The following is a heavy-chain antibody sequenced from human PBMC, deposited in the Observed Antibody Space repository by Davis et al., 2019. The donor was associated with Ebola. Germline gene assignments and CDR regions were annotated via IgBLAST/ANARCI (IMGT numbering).Heavy chain of an antibody. V-gene: IGHV4-4*02. J-gene: IGHJ5*02. CDR2: ISQSGST. CDR3: ASKYCSSTSCYRNWFDP. Sequence: MPSETLSLTCAVSGDSISSSNWWSWVRQPPGKGLERIGEISQSGSTNYNPSLKSRVTISVDKSKNQFSLKLSSVTAADTAVYYCASKYCSSTSCYRNWFDPWGQGTLVTVSS. CDR1: GDSISSSNW. D-gene: IGHD2-2*02.